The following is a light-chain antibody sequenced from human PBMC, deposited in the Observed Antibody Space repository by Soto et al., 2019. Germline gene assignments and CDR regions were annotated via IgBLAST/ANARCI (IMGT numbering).Light chain of an antibody. CDR1: QNIRGW. CDR2: DAS. V-gene: IGKV1-5*01. Sequence: DIRMTQSPSTLSTSVGDRVTITCRASQNIRGWLAWYQQKPGKAPKLLIYDASTLESGVPSRFSGSGSGTEFTLTISSPQPDDFATYYCQQYNSYSWTFGQGTKVDIK. J-gene: IGKJ1*01. CDR3: QQYNSYSWT.